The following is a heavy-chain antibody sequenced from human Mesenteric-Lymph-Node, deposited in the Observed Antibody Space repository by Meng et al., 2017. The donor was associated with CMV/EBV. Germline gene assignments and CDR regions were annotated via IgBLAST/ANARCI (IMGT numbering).Heavy chain of an antibody. J-gene: IGHJ4*02. V-gene: IGHV3-30*04. CDR2: IGYDGVFK. CDR3: ARDPRIGSPDYFDH. CDR1: GFTFNNYP. Sequence: GESLKISCGASGFTFNNYPMHWICQAPGKGLEWVAVIGYDGVFKFHADPVKGRFTISRDDSKNTLYLQMDSLRVEDTAVYYCARDPRIGSPDYFDHWGQGVLVTVSS. D-gene: IGHD1-26*01.